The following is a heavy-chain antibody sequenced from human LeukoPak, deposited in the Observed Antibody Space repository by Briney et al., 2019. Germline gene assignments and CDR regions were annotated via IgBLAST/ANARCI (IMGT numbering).Heavy chain of an antibody. CDR2: INHSGST. CDR3: ARDVGEYCSSTSCRYYFAY. D-gene: IGHD2-2*01. J-gene: IGHJ4*02. CDR1: GGSFSGYY. Sequence: PSETLSLTCAVYGGSFSGYYWSWIRQPPGKGLEWIGEINHSGSTNYNPSLKSRVTISVDTSKNQFSLKLSSVTAGDTAVYYCARDVGEYCSSTSCRYYFAYWAQGPLVTVSS. V-gene: IGHV4-34*01.